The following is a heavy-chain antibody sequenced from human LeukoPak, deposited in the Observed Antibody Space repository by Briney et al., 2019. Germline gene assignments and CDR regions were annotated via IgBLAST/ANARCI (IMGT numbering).Heavy chain of an antibody. CDR1: EFTFSSYS. Sequence: AGGSLRPSCAASEFTFSSYSMNWVRQPPGKGLEWASSISSSSSYIYYADSVKGRFTISRDNAKNSLYLQMNSLRAEDTAVYYCARDQYEYSSSSGFDPWGQGTLVTVSS. V-gene: IGHV3-21*01. CDR2: ISSSSSYI. D-gene: IGHD6-6*01. CDR3: ARDQYEYSSSSGFDP. J-gene: IGHJ5*02.